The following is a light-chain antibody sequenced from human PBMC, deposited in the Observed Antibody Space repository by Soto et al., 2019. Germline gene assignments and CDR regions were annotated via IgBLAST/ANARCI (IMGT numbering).Light chain of an antibody. V-gene: IGKV1-9*01. CDR3: QQLNSYPLT. Sequence: DIQLTQSPSFLSASVGDRVTITCRASQGISSYLAWYQQKPGKAPKLLIYGASTLQSGVPSRFSGSKSGTEFTLTISSLQPEDFATYYCQQLNSYPLTFGGGTKVEIK. CDR1: QGISSY. J-gene: IGKJ4*01. CDR2: GAS.